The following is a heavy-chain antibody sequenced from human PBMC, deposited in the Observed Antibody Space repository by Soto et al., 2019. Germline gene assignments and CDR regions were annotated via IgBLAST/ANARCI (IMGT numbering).Heavy chain of an antibody. CDR1: GFTFSDHY. V-gene: IGHV3-72*01. CDR3: ARTRMGGSYRWSDP. CDR2: TRNKANSYTT. J-gene: IGHJ5*02. D-gene: IGHD1-26*01. Sequence: EVQLVESGGGLVQPGGSLRLSCAASGFTFSDHYMDWVRQAPGKGLEWVGRTRNKANSYTTEYAASVKGRFTISRDDSKNSLYLQMNSLKTEDTAVYYCARTRMGGSYRWSDPWGQGTLVTVSS.